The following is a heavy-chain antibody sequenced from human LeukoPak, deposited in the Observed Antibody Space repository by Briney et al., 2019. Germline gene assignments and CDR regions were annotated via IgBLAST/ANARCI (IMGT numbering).Heavy chain of an antibody. D-gene: IGHD2-21*01. Sequence: SETLSLTCTVSGGSLSRYYWSWIRQPPGRRLEWIGYMYDSGSTYYSPSLKSRVTISRDTSKNQFSLRLSSVTAADTAVYYCARGHIVVNDWGQGTLVTVSS. V-gene: IGHV4-59*01. CDR1: GGSLSRYY. J-gene: IGHJ4*02. CDR2: MYDSGST. CDR3: ARGHIVVND.